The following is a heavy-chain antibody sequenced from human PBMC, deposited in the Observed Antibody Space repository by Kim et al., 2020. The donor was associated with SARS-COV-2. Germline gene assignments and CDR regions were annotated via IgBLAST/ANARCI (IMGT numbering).Heavy chain of an antibody. CDR2: IYPGDSDT. J-gene: IGHJ6*02. CDR3: ARHGGYCSNGVCSGDYYYDMDV. D-gene: IGHD2-8*01. Sequence: ESLKISCKASGYSFTSYWIGWVRQMPGKGLEWMGIIYPGDSDTRYSPSFQGQVTISADKSINTAYLQWSSLKASDTAMYYCARHGGYCSNGVCSGDYYYDMDVWGQGTTVTVSS. V-gene: IGHV5-51*01. CDR1: GYSFTSYW.